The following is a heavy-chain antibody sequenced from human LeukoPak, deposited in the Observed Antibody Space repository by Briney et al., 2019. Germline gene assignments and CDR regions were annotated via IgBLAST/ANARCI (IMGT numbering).Heavy chain of an antibody. CDR3: AKDRYSYAFEYSDS. V-gene: IGHV3-30*18. CDR2: ISDDGSKG. D-gene: IGHD5-18*01. CDR1: GFSFNSHG. J-gene: IGHJ4*02. Sequence: GGSLRLSCAASGFSFNSHGMHWVRQAPDKGLEWVAVISDDGSKGYYADSVKGRFTISRDNSKNTLSLQVSSLRTEDTAVYYCAKDRYSYAFEYSDSWGQGTLVTVSS.